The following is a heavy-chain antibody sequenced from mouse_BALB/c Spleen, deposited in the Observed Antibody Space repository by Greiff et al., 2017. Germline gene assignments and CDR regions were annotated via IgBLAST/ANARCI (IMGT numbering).Heavy chain of an antibody. D-gene: IGHD2-4*01. CDR1: GYTFTSYW. CDR2: IYPGNSDT. Sequence: VQLQQSGTVLARPGASVKMSCKASGYTFTSYWMHWVKQRPGQGLEWIGAIYPGNSDTSYNQKFKGKAKLTAVTSTSTAYMELSSLTNEDSAVYYCTNLYYDYGPFAYWGQGTLVTVSA. V-gene: IGHV1-5*01. J-gene: IGHJ3*01. CDR3: TNLYYDYGPFAY.